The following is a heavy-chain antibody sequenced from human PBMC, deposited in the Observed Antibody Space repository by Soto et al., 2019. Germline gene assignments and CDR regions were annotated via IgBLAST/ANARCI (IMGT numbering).Heavy chain of an antibody. Sequence: PGGSLRLSCTASGFTFSSYAMHWVRQAPGRGLEWVAVVSYDGSIENYVDSVRGRFTISRDNSKNTVFLQMNSLRVEDTAVYYCAKDLYYYDFSLDDSWGQGTLVTVYS. CDR1: GFTFSSYA. V-gene: IGHV3-30*18. D-gene: IGHD3-16*01. J-gene: IGHJ5*02. CDR3: AKDLYYYDFSLDDS. CDR2: VSYDGSIE.